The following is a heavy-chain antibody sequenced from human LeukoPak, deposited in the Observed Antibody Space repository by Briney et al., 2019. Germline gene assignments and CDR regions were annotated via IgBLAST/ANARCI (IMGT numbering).Heavy chain of an antibody. CDR3: ARGYHTMVRGGEFDY. V-gene: IGHV3-21*01. Sequence: GGSLRLSCAASGFTFSSYSMNWVRQAPGKGLEWVSSISSSSSYIYYADSVKGRFTISRDNAKNSLYLQMNSLRAEDTAVYHCARGYHTMVRGGEFDYWGQGTLVTVSS. D-gene: IGHD3-10*01. CDR2: ISSSSSYI. CDR1: GFTFSSYS. J-gene: IGHJ4*02.